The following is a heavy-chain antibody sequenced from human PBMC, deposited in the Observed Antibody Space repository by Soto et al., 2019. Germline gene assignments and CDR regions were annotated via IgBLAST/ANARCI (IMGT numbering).Heavy chain of an antibody. D-gene: IGHD3-22*01. CDR2: IYYNVNT. J-gene: IGHJ4*02. V-gene: IGHV4-59*08. CDR3: ARGDYFDTSGYSAFEY. CDR1: GGSISSYY. Sequence: SETLSLTCTVSGGSISSYYWSWIRQPPGKGLEWIGYIYYNVNTNYNPSLKSRVTISVDTSKNQFSLKLSSVTAADTAVYYCARGDYFDTSGYSAFEYWGQGALVTVSS.